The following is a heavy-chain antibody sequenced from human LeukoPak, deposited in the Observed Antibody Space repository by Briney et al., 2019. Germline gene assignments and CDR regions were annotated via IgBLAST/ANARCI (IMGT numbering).Heavy chain of an antibody. Sequence: SETLSLTCTVSGGSISSGSYYWSWIRQPAGKGLEWIGRIYTSGSTNYNPSLKSRVTISVDTSKNQFSLKLSSVTAADTAVYYCARGPSGYSSSWYGGGYLDYWGQGTLVTVSS. D-gene: IGHD6-13*01. CDR3: ARGPSGYSSSWYGGGYLDY. CDR1: GGSISSGSYY. CDR2: IYTSGST. V-gene: IGHV4-61*02. J-gene: IGHJ4*02.